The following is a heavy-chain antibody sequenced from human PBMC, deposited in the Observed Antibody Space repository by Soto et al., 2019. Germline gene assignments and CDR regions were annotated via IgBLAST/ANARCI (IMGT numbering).Heavy chain of an antibody. CDR1: GLTFSNAW. CDR3: TTAHPRGPDY. J-gene: IGHJ4*02. Sequence: GGSLRLSCAASGLTFSNAWMNWVRQAPGKGLEWVGQIRSKTDGGTIFYPAPVKGRFIISRDDSTNTLYLQMNSLKTEDTAAYYCTTAHPRGPDYWGQGTLVTVSS. CDR2: IRSKTDGGTI. D-gene: IGHD5-12*01. V-gene: IGHV3-15*01.